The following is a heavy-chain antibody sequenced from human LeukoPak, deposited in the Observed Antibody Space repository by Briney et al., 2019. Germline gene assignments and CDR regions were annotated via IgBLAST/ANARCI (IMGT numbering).Heavy chain of an antibody. CDR3: AKAKTTMVRGLRDYFDY. D-gene: IGHD3-10*01. Sequence: GGSLRLSCAASGFTFSSYAMSWVRQAPGKGLEWVSAISGSGGSTYYADSVKGRFTISRDNSKNTLYLQMNSLRAEDTAVYYCAKAKTTMVRGLRDYFDYWGQGTLVTVSS. J-gene: IGHJ4*02. CDR1: GFTFSSYA. CDR2: ISGSGGST. V-gene: IGHV3-23*01.